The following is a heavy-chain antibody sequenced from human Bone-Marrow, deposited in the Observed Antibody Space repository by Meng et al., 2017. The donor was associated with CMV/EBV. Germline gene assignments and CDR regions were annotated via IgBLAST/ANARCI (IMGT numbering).Heavy chain of an antibody. J-gene: IGHJ4*02. CDR2: ISSSSSYI. V-gene: IGHV3-21*01. CDR1: GFTFSSYS. CDR3: ARDLRGIVLMVYAPYFDY. D-gene: IGHD2-8*01. Sequence: EVQLVESGGGLVKPGGSLRLSCAASGFTFSSYSMNWVRQAPGKGLEWVSSISSSSSYIYYADSVKGRFTISRDNAKNSLYLQMNSLRAEDTAVYYCARDLRGIVLMVYAPYFDYWGQGTLVTVSS.